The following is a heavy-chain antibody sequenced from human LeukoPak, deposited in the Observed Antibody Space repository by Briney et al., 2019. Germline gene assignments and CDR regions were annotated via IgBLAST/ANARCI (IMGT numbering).Heavy chain of an antibody. CDR3: ARGRYYVD. CDR2: INHSGST. Sequence: SSETLSLTCAVYGGSFSGYYWSWIRQPPGKGLEWIGEINHSGSTNYNPSLKSRVTISVDTSKNQFSLKLSSVTAADTAVYYCARGRYYVDWGQGTLVTVSS. D-gene: IGHD3-3*01. V-gene: IGHV4-34*01. J-gene: IGHJ4*02. CDR1: GGSFSGYY.